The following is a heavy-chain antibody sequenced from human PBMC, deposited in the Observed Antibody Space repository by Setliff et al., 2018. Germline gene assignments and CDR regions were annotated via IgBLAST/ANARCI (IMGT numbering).Heavy chain of an antibody. Sequence: GGSLRLSCAASGFTFSSYAMSWVRQAPGKGLEWVSAISGGGGSTYYADSVKGRFTISRGTSKNTLYLQMNSLRAEDTAVYYCGRGSFVGATIGYDYWGQGTLVTVSS. J-gene: IGHJ4*02. CDR2: ISGGGGST. V-gene: IGHV3-23*01. CDR1: GFTFSSYA. D-gene: IGHD1-26*01. CDR3: GRGSFVGATIGYDY.